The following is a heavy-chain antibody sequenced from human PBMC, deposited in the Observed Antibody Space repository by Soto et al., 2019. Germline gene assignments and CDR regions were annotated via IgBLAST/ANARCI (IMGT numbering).Heavy chain of an antibody. CDR3: ARGAYYSGWV. Sequence: SQTLSLTCAISGDSVSSTSAAWSWIRQSPSRGLEWLGRTYYRSKWYSDYAVSVKSRITINPDTSKNQFSLQLNSVTPEDTAVYYCARGAYYSGWVWCHGTLVTVSP. D-gene: IGHD6-19*01. CDR1: GDSVSSTSAA. CDR2: TYYRSKWYS. V-gene: IGHV6-1*01. J-gene: IGHJ2*01.